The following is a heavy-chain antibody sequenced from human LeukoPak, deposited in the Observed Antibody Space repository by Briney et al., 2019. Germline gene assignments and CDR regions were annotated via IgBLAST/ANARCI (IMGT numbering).Heavy chain of an antibody. CDR3: AGAGGYGRTYGDY. CDR1: GYTFTTYG. V-gene: IGHV1-18*01. CDR2: TSVYNGNT. D-gene: IGHD3-10*01. J-gene: IGHJ4*02. Sequence: APGKPSCKASGYTFTTYGISWVREAPGQGLGWMGWTSVYNGNTNYEEKLQGRVIMTTATSTRTGYMEQRTVRSDGTGGDYCAGAGGYGRTYGDYWGQGTLVTVSS.